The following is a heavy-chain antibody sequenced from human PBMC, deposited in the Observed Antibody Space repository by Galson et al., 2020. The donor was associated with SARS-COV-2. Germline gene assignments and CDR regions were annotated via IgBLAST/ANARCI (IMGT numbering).Heavy chain of an antibody. CDR3: ARFRADCRESSCCCDY. CDR2: LYGGGGT. D-gene: IGHD2-15*01. Sequence: GGSLRLSCAASGFTLSSNSMAWIRQAPGKGLQWVAILYGGGGTYYADDVKGRFTISREGAKNTLFLQMNRLRGEDTAIYYCARFRADCRESSCCCDYWGQGTLVTVSS. CDR1: GFTLSSNS. J-gene: IGHJ4*02. V-gene: IGHV3-66*01.